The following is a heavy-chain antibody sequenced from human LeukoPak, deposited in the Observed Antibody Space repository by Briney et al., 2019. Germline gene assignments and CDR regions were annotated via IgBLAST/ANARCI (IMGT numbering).Heavy chain of an antibody. CDR2: INAGNGNT. CDR3: ARAKCGGDCSFDP. CDR1: GYTSTSYA. J-gene: IGHJ5*02. Sequence: ASVKVSCKASGYTSTSYAMHWVRQAPGQRLEWMGWINAGNGNTKYSQKFQGRVTITRDTSASTAYMELSSLRSEDTAVYYCARAKCGGDCSFDPWGQGTLVTVSS. V-gene: IGHV1-3*01. D-gene: IGHD2-21*02.